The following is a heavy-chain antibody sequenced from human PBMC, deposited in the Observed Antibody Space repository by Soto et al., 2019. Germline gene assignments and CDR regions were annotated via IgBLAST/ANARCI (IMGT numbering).Heavy chain of an antibody. V-gene: IGHV6-1*01. J-gene: IGHJ6*04. CDR3: ARDRELLGYYGRAV. D-gene: IGHD1-26*01. CDR2: TYYRSKWYN. CDR1: GDSVSSNSAA. Sequence: QVQLQQSGPGLVKPSQTLSLTCAISGDSVSSNSAAWNWIRQSPSRGLEWLGRTYYRSKWYNDYAASVTSRITINPETSENQFSLPRNYVTTEATAVYYGARDRELLGYYGRAVWGKGTTVTVSS.